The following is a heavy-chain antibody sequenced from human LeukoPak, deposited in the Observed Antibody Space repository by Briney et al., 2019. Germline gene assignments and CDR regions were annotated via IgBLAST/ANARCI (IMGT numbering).Heavy chain of an antibody. J-gene: IGHJ4*02. Sequence: GGSLRLSCAASGFTFSSYAMSWVRQAPGKGLEWVSAISGSGGSTYYADSVKGRFTISRDNSKNTLYLQMNSLRAEDTAVYYCAKERITMVRGVISEYYFDYWGQGTLVTVSS. V-gene: IGHV3-23*01. D-gene: IGHD3-10*01. CDR3: AKERITMVRGVISEYYFDY. CDR1: GFTFSSYA. CDR2: ISGSGGST.